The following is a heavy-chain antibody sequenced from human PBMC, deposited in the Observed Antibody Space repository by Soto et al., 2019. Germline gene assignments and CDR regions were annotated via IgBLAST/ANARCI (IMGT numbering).Heavy chain of an antibody. Sequence: SETLSLTCAVSGGSISSGGYSWSWIRQPPGKGLEWIGYIYHSGSTYYNPSLKSRVTISVDRSKNQFSLKLSSATAADTAVYYCARGYYDSSGYYRYGMDVWGQGTTVTVSS. V-gene: IGHV4-30-2*01. D-gene: IGHD3-22*01. CDR3: ARGYYDSSGYYRYGMDV. J-gene: IGHJ6*02. CDR1: GGSISSGGYS. CDR2: IYHSGST.